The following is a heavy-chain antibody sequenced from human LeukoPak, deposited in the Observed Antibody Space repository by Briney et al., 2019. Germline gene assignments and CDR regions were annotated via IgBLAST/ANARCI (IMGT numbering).Heavy chain of an antibody. Sequence: ASVKVSCKASGYIFTTYGISWVRQAPGQGLEWMGWISTYNGNTNTAPRFLGRVTMTTETSTGTAFMELTSLRSDDTAVYYCGRAAWLGPNTHWGQGTLVTVFS. CDR1: GYIFTTYG. J-gene: IGHJ4*02. CDR2: ISTYNGNT. CDR3: GRAAWLGPNTH. V-gene: IGHV1-18*01. D-gene: IGHD5-12*01.